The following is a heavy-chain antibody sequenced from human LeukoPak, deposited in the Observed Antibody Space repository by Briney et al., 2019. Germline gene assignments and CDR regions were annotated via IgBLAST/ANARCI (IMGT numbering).Heavy chain of an antibody. V-gene: IGHV3-30*02. D-gene: IGHD1-26*01. Sequence: PGGSLRLSCAASGFSFRTYNMHSARQAPGKRREWLAFMGSDGTTRYYAESVRGRFTISRDTSKDTLYLQMVSLRPEDTAVYYCARDHMWGFDHWGQGTLVTVPS. J-gene: IGHJ4*02. CDR3: ARDHMWGFDH. CDR1: GFSFRTYN. CDR2: MGSDGTTR.